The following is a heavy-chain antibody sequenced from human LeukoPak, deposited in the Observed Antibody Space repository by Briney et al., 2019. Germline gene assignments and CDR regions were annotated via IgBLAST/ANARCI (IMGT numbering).Heavy chain of an antibody. CDR2: IRSKAYGGTT. CDR3: TRDLLLLGYCSGGSCSTPAY. J-gene: IGHJ4*02. V-gene: IGHV3-49*03. D-gene: IGHD2-15*01. Sequence: GGSLRLSCTASGFTFGDYAMSWFRQVPGKGLEWVGFIRSKAYGGTTEYAASVKGRFTISRDDSKSIAYLQMNSLKTEDTAVYYCTRDLLLLGYCSGGSCSTPAYWGQGTLVTVSS. CDR1: GFTFGDYA.